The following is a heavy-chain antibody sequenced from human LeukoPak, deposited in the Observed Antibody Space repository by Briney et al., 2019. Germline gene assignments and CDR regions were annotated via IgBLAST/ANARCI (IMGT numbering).Heavy chain of an antibody. V-gene: IGHV4-39*01. CDR2: IYYTGTT. CDR1: GDSMSSRSYY. J-gene: IGHJ4*02. CDR3: ARQRTAGTKVIDY. D-gene: IGHD1-1*01. Sequence: PSETLSLTCTVSGDSMSSRSYYWGWLRQPPGQGLEWIGNIYYTGTTYYNPSLKSRVYIAVDTSKNQFSLFLSSVTAADTAVYYCARQRTAGTKVIDYWGQGTLVTVSS.